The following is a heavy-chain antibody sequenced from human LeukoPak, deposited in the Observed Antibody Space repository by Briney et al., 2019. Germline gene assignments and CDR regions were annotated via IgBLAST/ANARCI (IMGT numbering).Heavy chain of an antibody. V-gene: IGHV3-7*03. D-gene: IGHD3-3*01. CDR1: GLIFRDYW. CDR3: TREEWFHFDY. Sequence: GGSLRLSCVVSGLIFRDYWITWVRQTPGKGPEWVATIKPDGSEKYYMDSVEGRLTVSRDNAKNSLYLQMNSLRAEDTAVYYCTREEWFHFDYWGQGVLVTVSS. CDR2: IKPDGSEK. J-gene: IGHJ4*02.